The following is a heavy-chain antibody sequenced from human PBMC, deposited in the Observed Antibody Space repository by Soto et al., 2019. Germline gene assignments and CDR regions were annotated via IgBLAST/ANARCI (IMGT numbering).Heavy chain of an antibody. Sequence: SETLSLTCTFSCGSIISGDYYWSWMRQPPGKGLEWIGYIYYSGSTYYNPSLKSRVTISVDTSKNQFSLKLSSVTAADTAVYYCARVPENSGSYYYFDLWGQGTLVTVSS. CDR3: ARVPENSGSYYYFDL. D-gene: IGHD1-26*01. CDR2: IYYSGST. V-gene: IGHV4-30-4*01. CDR1: CGSIISGDYY. J-gene: IGHJ4*02.